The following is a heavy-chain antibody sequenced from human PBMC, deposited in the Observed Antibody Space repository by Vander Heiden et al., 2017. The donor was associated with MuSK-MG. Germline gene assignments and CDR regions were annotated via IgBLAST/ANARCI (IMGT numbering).Heavy chain of an antibody. D-gene: IGHD3-10*01. J-gene: IGHJ6*04. CDR2: ISTSGRST. CDR3: ARDQELWFGEASYSDV. Sequence: EVQLVESGGGLVRPGGSLRLSCVASGFIFGDHAMHWVRQAPGKGLEYVSAISTSGRSTYYANSVKGRFTISRDNSKNTLSLQMGSLRSEDMGVYYGARDQELWFGEASYSDVWGKGTTVIVSS. V-gene: IGHV3-64*01. CDR1: GFIFGDHA.